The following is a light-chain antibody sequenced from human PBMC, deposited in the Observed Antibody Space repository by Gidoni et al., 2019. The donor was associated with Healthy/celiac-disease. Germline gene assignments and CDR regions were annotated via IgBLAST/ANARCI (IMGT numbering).Light chain of an antibody. CDR3: QQYNSYWT. CDR2: KAS. V-gene: IGKV1-5*03. Sequence: DIQMTQSPSTLSASVGDRVTSTCRASQSIGSWLSWYQQKPGKAPKLLIYKASSLESGVPSRFSGSGSGTEFTLTISSLHPDDFATYYCQQYNSYWTFGQGTKVESK. J-gene: IGKJ1*01. CDR1: QSIGSW.